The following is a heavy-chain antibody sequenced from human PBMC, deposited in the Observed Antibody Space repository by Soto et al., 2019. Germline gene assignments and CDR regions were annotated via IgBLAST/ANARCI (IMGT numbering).Heavy chain of an antibody. Sequence: GASVKVSCKASGGTFSSYAISWVRQAPGQGLEWMGGIIPIFGTANYAQKFQGRVTITADESTSTAYMELSSLRSEDTAVYYCARDRQPTPYYYYGMDVWGQETTVTVSS. D-gene: IGHD1-1*01. J-gene: IGHJ6*02. CDR1: GGTFSSYA. V-gene: IGHV1-69*13. CDR2: IIPIFGTA. CDR3: ARDRQPTPYYYYGMDV.